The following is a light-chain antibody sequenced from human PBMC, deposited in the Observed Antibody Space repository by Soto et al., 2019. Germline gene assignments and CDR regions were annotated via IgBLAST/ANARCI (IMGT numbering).Light chain of an antibody. CDR2: AAS. Sequence: DIQMTQSPSSLSASVGDRVTITCRASQNISSYLNWYQQKPGKAPKVLIYAASGLRSGVPSRFSGSGSGADFTLTIRSLQPEDFATYYCQQSYSAPQITFGQGTRLEIK. CDR3: QQSYSAPQIT. V-gene: IGKV1-39*01. J-gene: IGKJ5*01. CDR1: QNISSY.